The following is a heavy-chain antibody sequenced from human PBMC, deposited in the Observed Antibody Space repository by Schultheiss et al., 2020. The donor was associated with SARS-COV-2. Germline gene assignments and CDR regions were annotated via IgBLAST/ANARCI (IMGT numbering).Heavy chain of an antibody. CDR3: ARQSGRYYFDY. J-gene: IGHJ4*02. CDR2: INHSGST. CDR1: GGSFSGYY. Sequence: SETLSLTCAVYGGSFSGYYWSWIRQPPGKGLEWIGEINHSGSTNYNPSLKSRVTISVDTSKNQFSVKLSSVTAADTAVYYCARQSGRYYFDYWGQGTLVTVSS. D-gene: IGHD1-26*01. V-gene: IGHV4-34*01.